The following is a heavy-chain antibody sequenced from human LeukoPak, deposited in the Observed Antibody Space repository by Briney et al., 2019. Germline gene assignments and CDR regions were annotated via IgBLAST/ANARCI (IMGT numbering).Heavy chain of an antibody. D-gene: IGHD5-24*01. Sequence: SETLSLTCTVSGGSISIYYWSWIRQPPGKGLEWIGYIYYSGSTNYNPSLKSRVTISVDTSKNQFSLKLSSVTAADTAVYYCARGPDGYGFLDYWGQGTLVTVSS. V-gene: IGHV4-59*01. CDR2: IYYSGST. J-gene: IGHJ4*02. CDR3: ARGPDGYGFLDY. CDR1: GGSISIYY.